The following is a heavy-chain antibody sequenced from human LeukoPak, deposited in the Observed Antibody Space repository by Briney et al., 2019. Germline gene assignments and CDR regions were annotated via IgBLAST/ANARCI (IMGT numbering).Heavy chain of an antibody. CDR3: ARDSGYCSSTSCYTPPNYYYYYMDV. J-gene: IGHJ6*03. CDR2: ISAYNGNT. Sequence: GASVKVSCKASDYTVTSYGISWVRQAPGQGLEWMGWISAYNGNTNYAQKLQGRVTMTTDTSTSTAYMELRSLRSDDTAVYYCARDSGYCSSTSCYTPPNYYYYYMDVWGKGTTVTVSS. D-gene: IGHD2-2*02. V-gene: IGHV1-18*01. CDR1: DYTVTSYG.